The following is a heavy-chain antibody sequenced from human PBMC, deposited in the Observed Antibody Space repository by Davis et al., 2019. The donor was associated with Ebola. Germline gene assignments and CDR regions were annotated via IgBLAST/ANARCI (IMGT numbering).Heavy chain of an antibody. CDR2: IHRDDDK. CDR3: ARTRVGTTSDFDY. D-gene: IGHD1-1*01. J-gene: IGHJ4*02. CDR1: GFSLTTTGLT. V-gene: IGHV2-70*11. Sequence: SGPTLVKPTQTLTLTCTFSGFSLTTTGLTVNWIRQPPGKALEWLARIHRDDDKYYSTSLMTRLTITKDSSKNQVVLTMTNMDPVDTATYFCARTRVGTTSDFDYWGQGTLVTVSS.